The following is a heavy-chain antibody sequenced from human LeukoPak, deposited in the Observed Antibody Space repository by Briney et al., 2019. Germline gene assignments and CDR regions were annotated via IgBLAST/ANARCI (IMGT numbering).Heavy chain of an antibody. V-gene: IGHV1-46*01. J-gene: IGHJ3*02. D-gene: IGHD5-18*01. CDR3: ARTGGYSYGLDAFDI. CDR1: GYTFTGYY. CDR2: INPSGGST. Sequence: GASVKVSCKASGYTFTGYYMHWVRQAPGQGLEWMGIINPSGGSTSYAQKFQGRVTMTRGMSTSTVYMELSSLRSEDTAVYYCARTGGYSYGLDAFDIWGQGTMVTVSS.